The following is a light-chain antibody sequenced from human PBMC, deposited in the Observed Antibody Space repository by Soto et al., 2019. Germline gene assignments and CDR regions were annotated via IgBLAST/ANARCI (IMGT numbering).Light chain of an antibody. CDR2: RNN. Sequence: QSVLTQPPSASGTPGQRVTISGSGSSSNIGSNYVYWYQQLPGTSPKLLIYRNNQRPSGVPDRFSGSKSGTSASLAISGLRYEDEADYYCAAWDDSLSGPVFGGGTTLTVL. CDR1: SSNIGSNY. V-gene: IGLV1-47*01. CDR3: AAWDDSLSGPV. J-gene: IGLJ2*01.